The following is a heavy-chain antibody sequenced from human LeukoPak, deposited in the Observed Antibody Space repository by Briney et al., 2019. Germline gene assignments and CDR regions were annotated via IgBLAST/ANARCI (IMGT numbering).Heavy chain of an antibody. CDR2: INHSGST. J-gene: IGHJ4*02. Sequence: SETLSLTCAVYGGSFSGYYWSWIRQPPGKGLEWLGEINHSGSTNYNPSLKSRVTISVDTSKNQFSPKLSSVTAADTAVYYCARGGLYDFWSGYRHYFDYWGQGTLVTVSS. CDR3: ARGGLYDFWSGYRHYFDY. V-gene: IGHV4-34*01. D-gene: IGHD3-3*01. CDR1: GGSFSGYY.